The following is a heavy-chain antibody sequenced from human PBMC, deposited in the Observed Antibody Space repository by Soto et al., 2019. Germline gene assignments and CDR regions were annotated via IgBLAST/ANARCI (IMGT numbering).Heavy chain of an antibody. V-gene: IGHV1-8*01. CDR3: ARGGYCYYYMDV. CDR2: MNPNSGNT. Sequence: ATGQGLGWMGWMNPNSGNTGYAQKFQGRVTMTRNTSISTAYMELSSLRSEDTAVYDCARGGYCYYYMDVRGKGTTVTVSS. J-gene: IGHJ6*03.